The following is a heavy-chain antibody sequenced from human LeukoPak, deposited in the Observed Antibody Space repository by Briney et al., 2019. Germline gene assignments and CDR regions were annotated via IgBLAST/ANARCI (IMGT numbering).Heavy chain of an antibody. D-gene: IGHD5-18*01. Sequence: GRSLTLSCSPSGFIFNKYCMHWLRQATEKGLEWVSGINWNSNYITYAHSVKGRFTTSRDSAKNSLFLQMNSLRPEDTAIYFCVKDAAPSGGAEWLKFEYWGRGAQVTVSS. CDR2: INWNSNYI. J-gene: IGHJ4*02. CDR3: VKDAAPSGGAEWLKFEY. V-gene: IGHV3-9*01. CDR1: GFIFNKYC.